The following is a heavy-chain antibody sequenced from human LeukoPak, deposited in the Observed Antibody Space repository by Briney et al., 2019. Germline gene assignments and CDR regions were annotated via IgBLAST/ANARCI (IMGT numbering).Heavy chain of an antibody. Sequence: ASVRVSCKASGYTFTGYYMHWVRQAPGQGLEWMGWINPNSGGTNYAQKFQGRVTMTRDTSISTAYMELSRLRSDDTAVYYCARNFNYYGSGSWFDYWGQGTLVTVSS. J-gene: IGHJ4*02. CDR2: INPNSGGT. V-gene: IGHV1-2*02. CDR3: ARNFNYYGSGSWFDY. D-gene: IGHD3-10*01. CDR1: GYTFTGYY.